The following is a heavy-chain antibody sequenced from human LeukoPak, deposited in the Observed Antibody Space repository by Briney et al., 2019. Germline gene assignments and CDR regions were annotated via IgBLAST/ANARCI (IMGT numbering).Heavy chain of an antibody. D-gene: IGHD3-3*01. Sequence: PGRSLRLSCAASGFTFSSYGMHWVRQAPSKGLEWVAVISYDGSNKYYADSVKGRFTISRDNSKNTLYLQMNSLRAEDTAVYYCAKGALEWLLGIDYWGQGTLVTVSS. CDR1: GFTFSSYG. CDR2: ISYDGSNK. V-gene: IGHV3-30*18. CDR3: AKGALEWLLGIDY. J-gene: IGHJ4*02.